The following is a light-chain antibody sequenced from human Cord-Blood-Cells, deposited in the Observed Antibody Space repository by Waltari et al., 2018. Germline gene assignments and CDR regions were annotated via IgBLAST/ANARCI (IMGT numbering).Light chain of an antibody. CDR3: QAWDGSTGV. Sequence: SYELTQPPSVSVSPGQTASITCSGDKLGDKYACWYQQKPGQSPVLVIYQDSKRPSGMPGRFSGLNTGNTATLTISGTQTMDEADYYCQAWDGSTGVFGGGTKLTVL. CDR2: QDS. J-gene: IGLJ2*01. CDR1: KLGDKY. V-gene: IGLV3-1*01.